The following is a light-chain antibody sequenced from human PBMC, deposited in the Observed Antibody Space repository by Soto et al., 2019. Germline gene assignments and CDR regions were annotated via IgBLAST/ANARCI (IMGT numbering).Light chain of an antibody. CDR2: SND. CDR1: RSNIGSNY. V-gene: IGLV1-47*02. J-gene: IGLJ3*02. CDR3: ASWDDRLRGWV. Sequence: QSVLTQPPSASGTPGQGVTISCSGSRSNIGSNYVYWYHLLPGTAPKLLMFSNDSRPSGVPDRFSGSKSGTSASLAIRGLGSEDEADYFCASWDDRLRGWVFGGGTKLTVL.